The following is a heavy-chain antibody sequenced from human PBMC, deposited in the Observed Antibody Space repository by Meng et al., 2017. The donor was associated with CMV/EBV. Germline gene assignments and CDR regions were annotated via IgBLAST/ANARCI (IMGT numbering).Heavy chain of an antibody. CDR3: ARVSWVFGAPPDY. J-gene: IGHJ4*02. Sequence: SETLSLTCTVSGGSISSSSYYWGWIRQPPGKGLEWIGSIYYSGSTYYNPSLKSRVTISVDTSKNQFSLKLSSVTAADTAVYYCARVSWVFGAPPDYWGQGTLVTVSS. CDR1: GGSISSSSYY. D-gene: IGHD3-10*02. V-gene: IGHV4-39*07. CDR2: IYYSGST.